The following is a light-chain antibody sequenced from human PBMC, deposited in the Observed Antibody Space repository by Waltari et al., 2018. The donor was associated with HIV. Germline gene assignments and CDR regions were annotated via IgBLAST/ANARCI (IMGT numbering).Light chain of an antibody. J-gene: IGLJ2*01. CDR2: DVS. Sequence: QSALTQPPSVSGSLGQSVTISCTGTSSDVGNYNEVSWYHQSPGTAPKLMIYDVSNLPSGVPDRFSGSKSGNTASLTISGLQAEDEADYYCSSFTTSITVVFGGGTKLTVL. V-gene: IGLV2-18*02. CDR1: SSDVGNYNE. CDR3: SSFTTSITVV.